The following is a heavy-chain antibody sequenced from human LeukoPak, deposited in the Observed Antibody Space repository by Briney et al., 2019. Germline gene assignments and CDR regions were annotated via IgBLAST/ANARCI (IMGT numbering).Heavy chain of an antibody. CDR3: ARGRRNCSGSYPPLDY. D-gene: IGHD3-10*02. Sequence: SETLSLTCTVSGGSISDGSYYWGWIRQPPGKGLEWIASIYYGGSTYYNPSLKSRVTISVDTSKNQFSLKLNSVTAADTAVYFCARGRRNCSGSYPPLDYWGQGTLVTVSS. CDR1: GGSISDGSYY. J-gene: IGHJ4*02. CDR2: IYYGGST. V-gene: IGHV4-39*07.